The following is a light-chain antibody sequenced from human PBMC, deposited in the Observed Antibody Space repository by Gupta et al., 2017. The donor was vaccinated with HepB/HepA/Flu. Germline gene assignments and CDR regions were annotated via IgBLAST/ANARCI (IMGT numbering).Light chain of an antibody. CDR1: ASNLGNNF. Sequence: SVLTQPPSVSGTPGQTLTISCSGSASNLGNNFVFWYQQFPGTAPRLINFKDNLRPSGVGDRFTGSKSGTSASLAISGLRSEDEADYYCASWDDRLSGWVFGGGTKVTVL. CDR2: KDN. V-gene: IGLV1-47*01. J-gene: IGLJ3*02. CDR3: ASWDDRLSGWV.